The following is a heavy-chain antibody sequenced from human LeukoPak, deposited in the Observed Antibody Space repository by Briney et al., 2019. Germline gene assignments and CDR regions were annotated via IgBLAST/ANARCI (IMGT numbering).Heavy chain of an antibody. V-gene: IGHV3-30-3*01. J-gene: IGHJ4*02. CDR2: ISYDGSNK. CDR1: GFTFSSYA. Sequence: PGGSLRLSCAASGFTFSSYAMHWVRQAPGKGLEWVAVISYDGSNKYYADSVKGRFTISRGNSKNTLYLQMNSLRAEDTAVYYCARDSSMIVVVYYFDYWGQGTLVTVSS. D-gene: IGHD3-22*01. CDR3: ARDSSMIVVVYYFDY.